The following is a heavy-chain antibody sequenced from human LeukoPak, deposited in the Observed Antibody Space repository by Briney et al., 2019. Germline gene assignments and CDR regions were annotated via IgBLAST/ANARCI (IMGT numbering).Heavy chain of an antibody. D-gene: IGHD3-10*01. CDR2: INPNSGDT. Sequence: PSVKVSCKASGYTFTGHNLHWVRQAPGQGLEWMGWINPNSGDTNYAQKFQGRVTMTRDTSISTAYMELSTLRSDDTAVFYCARRHGSGSDYRGVDYWGQGTLVTVSS. CDR1: GYTFTGHN. V-gene: IGHV1-2*02. CDR3: ARRHGSGSDYRGVDY. J-gene: IGHJ4*02.